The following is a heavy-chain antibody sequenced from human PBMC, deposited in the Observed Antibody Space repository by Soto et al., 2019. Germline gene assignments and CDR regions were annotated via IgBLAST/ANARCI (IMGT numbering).Heavy chain of an antibody. J-gene: IGHJ4*02. V-gene: IGHV3-15*01. CDR1: EFTFTNAW. CDR2: IKSKTAGGTT. Sequence: EVQLVESGGELVEPGGSLRLSCAASEFTFTNAWMSWVRQAPGKGLEWVGRIKSKTAGGTTDYAAPGQVRFSISRDESRNTLYLQMNGLKSEDTAVYYCTSLDYGHWGQGTLVTVSS. CDR3: TSLDYGH. D-gene: IGHD3-16*01.